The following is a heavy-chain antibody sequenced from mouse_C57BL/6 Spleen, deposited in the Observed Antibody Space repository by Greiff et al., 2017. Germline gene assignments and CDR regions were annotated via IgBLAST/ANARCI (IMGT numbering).Heavy chain of an antibody. CDR2: IDPANGNT. CDR1: GFNIKNTY. V-gene: IGHV14-3*01. Sequence: VQLQQSVAELVRPGASVKLSCTASGFNIKNTYMHWVKQRPEQGLEWIGRIDPANGNTKYDPKFQGKATITADTSSNTAYLQLSSLTSEDTAIYYCARFPFTTVVAADYWGQGTTLTVSS. D-gene: IGHD1-1*01. J-gene: IGHJ2*01. CDR3: ARFPFTTVVAADY.